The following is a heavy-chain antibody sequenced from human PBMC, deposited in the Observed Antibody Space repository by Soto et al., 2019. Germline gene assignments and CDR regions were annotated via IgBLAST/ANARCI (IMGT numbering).Heavy chain of an antibody. Sequence: QVQLVQSGAEVKKPGASVKVSCKASGYTFTTYDISWVRQAPGQGLEWMGRISTYNGDTNYPQSLQGRLTMTTDTSTNTAYMELRSLRSDDTAVYYCERDPDNVLRVNAPNLYGMDVWGQGTTVTVSS. CDR2: ISTYNGDT. CDR3: ERDPDNVLRVNAPNLYGMDV. J-gene: IGHJ6*02. CDR1: GYTFTTYD. V-gene: IGHV1-18*01. D-gene: IGHD2-8*01.